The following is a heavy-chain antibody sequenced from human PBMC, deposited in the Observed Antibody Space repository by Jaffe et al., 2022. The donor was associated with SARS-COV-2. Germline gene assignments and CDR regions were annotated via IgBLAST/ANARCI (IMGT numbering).Heavy chain of an antibody. CDR3: ATFGWSVVVVPAATDYYGMDV. J-gene: IGHJ6*02. CDR1: GYTLTELS. D-gene: IGHD2-2*01. Sequence: QVQLVQSGAEVKKPGASVKVSCKVSGYTLTELSMHWVRQAPGKGLEWMGGFDPEDGETIYAQKFQGRVTMTEDTSTDTAYMELSSLRSEDTAVYYCATFGWSVVVVPAATDYYGMDVWGQGTTVTVSS. V-gene: IGHV1-24*01. CDR2: FDPEDGET.